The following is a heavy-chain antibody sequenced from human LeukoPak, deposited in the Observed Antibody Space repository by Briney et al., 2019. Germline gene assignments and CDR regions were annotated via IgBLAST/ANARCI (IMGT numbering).Heavy chain of an antibody. Sequence: GGSLRLSCAVSGFPFSIYEMNWVRQAPGKGLEWVSNIGSSGTTIYYADSVKGRFSISRDNAKSSLYLQMNGLRVEDTAVYYCALLAVASDFDYWGQGALVTVSS. CDR3: ALLAVASDFDY. D-gene: IGHD6-19*01. J-gene: IGHJ4*02. CDR2: IGSSGTTI. CDR1: GFPFSIYE. V-gene: IGHV3-48*03.